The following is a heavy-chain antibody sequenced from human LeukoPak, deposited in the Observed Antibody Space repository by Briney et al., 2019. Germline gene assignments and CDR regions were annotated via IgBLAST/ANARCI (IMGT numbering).Heavy chain of an antibody. V-gene: IGHV4-34*01. CDR2: INHSGST. D-gene: IGHD3-22*01. CDR3: ARDPTHGTTMIVVPFDY. Sequence: SETLSLTCAVYGGSFSGYYWSWIRQPPGKGLEWIGEINHSGSTNYNPSLKSRVTISVDTSKNQFSLKLSSVTAADTAVYYCARDPTHGTTMIVVPFDYWGQGTLVTVSS. J-gene: IGHJ4*02. CDR1: GGSFSGYY.